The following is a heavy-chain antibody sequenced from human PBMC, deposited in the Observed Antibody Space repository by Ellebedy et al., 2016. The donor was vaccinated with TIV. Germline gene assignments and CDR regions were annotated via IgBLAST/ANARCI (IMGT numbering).Heavy chain of an antibody. V-gene: IGHV3-23*01. CDR1: GFTFSSHA. J-gene: IGHJ4*02. CDR2: ISASGGSA. D-gene: IGHD4-11*01. Sequence: PGGSLRLSCAASGFTFSSHAMSWVRQTPGKGLEWVSAISASGGSAYYAESVKGRFTMSRDNSRNTLYLQMNSMRAEDTAVYYCAISGGGNDYSHYWGQGTLVTVSS. CDR3: AISGGGNDYSHY.